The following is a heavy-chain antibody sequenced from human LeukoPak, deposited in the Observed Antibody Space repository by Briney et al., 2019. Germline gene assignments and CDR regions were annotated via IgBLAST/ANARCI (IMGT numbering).Heavy chain of an antibody. D-gene: IGHD6-13*01. J-gene: IGHJ4*02. Sequence: GGSLRLSCVGSGFPFRRYAMNWARQAPGKGLEWVSAISADGGSTYDADFGKGRFTISRDNSKNTLYLQMNSLRAKDTAVYYCAKDLPPPGIAAAGAGPVDYWGQGTLVTVSS. CDR1: GFPFRRYA. CDR2: ISADGGST. CDR3: AKDLPPPGIAAAGAGPVDY. V-gene: IGHV3-23*01.